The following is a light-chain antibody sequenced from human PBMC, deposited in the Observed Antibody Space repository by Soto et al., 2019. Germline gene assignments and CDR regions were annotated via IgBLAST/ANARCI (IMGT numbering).Light chain of an antibody. CDR1: NSDVGGYNY. Sequence: QSVLTQPASVSGSPGQSITISCTGTNSDVGGYNYVSWYLHHPGKAPKLMIYEVSDRPSGVSSRFSGSKSGNTASLTISGLQADDEADYYCSSYSSSSTFVFGTGTKVTVL. CDR2: EVS. J-gene: IGLJ1*01. V-gene: IGLV2-14*01. CDR3: SSYSSSSTFV.